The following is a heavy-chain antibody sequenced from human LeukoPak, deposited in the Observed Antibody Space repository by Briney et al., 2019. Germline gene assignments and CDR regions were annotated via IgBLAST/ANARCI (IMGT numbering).Heavy chain of an antibody. Sequence: SVKVSCKASGYTFTGYYMHWVRQAPGQGLEWMGGIIPIFGTANYAQKFQGRVTITADKSTSTAYMELSSLRSEDTAVYYCARGLYYYDSSGYYSYYYYYMDVWGKGTTVTVSS. D-gene: IGHD3-22*01. CDR3: ARGLYYYDSSGYYSYYYYYMDV. CDR2: IIPIFGTA. J-gene: IGHJ6*03. V-gene: IGHV1-69*06. CDR1: GYTFTGYY.